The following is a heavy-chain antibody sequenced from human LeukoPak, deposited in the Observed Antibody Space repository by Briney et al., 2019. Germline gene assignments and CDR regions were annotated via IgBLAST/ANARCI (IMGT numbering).Heavy chain of an antibody. CDR1: GFTFSTYY. Sequence: GGSLRLSCAASGFTFSTYYMSWVRQAPGTGLEWVANIKQDGSEKYYVDSVKGRFTISRDNSKNTLYLQMNSLRAEDTAVYYCAKGGYCSGGSCYLGPFDPWGQGTLVTVSS. V-gene: IGHV3-7*03. D-gene: IGHD2-15*01. CDR3: AKGGYCSGGSCYLGPFDP. CDR2: IKQDGSEK. J-gene: IGHJ5*02.